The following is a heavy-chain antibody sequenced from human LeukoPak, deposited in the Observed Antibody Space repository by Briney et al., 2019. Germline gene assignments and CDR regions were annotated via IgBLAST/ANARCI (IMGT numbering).Heavy chain of an antibody. CDR1: GFTFSTYS. CDR2: IRDSSSYI. CDR3: ARDLTVTSTCWFDR. J-gene: IGHJ5*02. Sequence: GGSLRLSCAASGFTFSTYSMNWVRQAPGKGLEWISSIRDSSSYIYYADSVKGRFTISGDNAKNSLYLQMNSLRAEDTAVYYCARDLTVTSTCWFDRWGQGTLVTVSS. V-gene: IGHV3-21*01. D-gene: IGHD4-11*01.